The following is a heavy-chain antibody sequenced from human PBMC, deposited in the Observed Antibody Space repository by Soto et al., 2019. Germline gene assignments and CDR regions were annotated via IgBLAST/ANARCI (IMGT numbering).Heavy chain of an antibody. CDR3: ARERIEIAVPDVEYYYYGMDV. Sequence: GSLSLSCASCWFPVLSNYMSWVLQAPGKGLEWVSVIYSGGSTYYADSVKGRFTISRDNSKNTLYLQMNSLRAEDTAVYYCARERIEIAVPDVEYYYYGMDVWVHGT. CDR1: WFPVLSNY. CDR2: IYSGGST. V-gene: IGHV3-53*01. D-gene: IGHD6-19*01. J-gene: IGHJ6*02.